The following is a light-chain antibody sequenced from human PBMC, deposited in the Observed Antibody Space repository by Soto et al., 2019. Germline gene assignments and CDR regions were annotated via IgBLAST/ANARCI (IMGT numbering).Light chain of an antibody. CDR2: KAS. Sequence: DIQMTQSPSTLSGSVGDRVTITCRASQTISSWLAWYQQKPGKAPKLLIYKASTLKSGVPSRFSGSGSGTEFTLTISSLQPDDFATSYCQQYNSYSPTFGPGTRWIS. V-gene: IGKV1-5*03. CDR3: QQYNSYSPT. J-gene: IGKJ3*01. CDR1: QTISSW.